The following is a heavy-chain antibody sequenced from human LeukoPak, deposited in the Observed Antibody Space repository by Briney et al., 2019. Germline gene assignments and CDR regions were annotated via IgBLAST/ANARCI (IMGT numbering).Heavy chain of an antibody. CDR1: GFTFSSYG. Sequence: GGSLRLSCAASGFTFSSYGMHWVRQAPGKGLEWVAVISYDGSNKYYADSVKGRFTISRDNSKNTLYLQMNSLRAEDTAVCYCAKNQGYDVWRGSIFDYWGQGTLVTVSS. D-gene: IGHD3-3*01. J-gene: IGHJ4*02. CDR3: AKNQGYDVWRGSIFDY. V-gene: IGHV3-30*18. CDR2: ISYDGSNK.